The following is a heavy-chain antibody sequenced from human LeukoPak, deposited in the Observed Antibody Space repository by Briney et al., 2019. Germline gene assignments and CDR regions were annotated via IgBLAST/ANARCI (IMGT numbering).Heavy chain of an antibody. CDR1: GYTFTSYY. D-gene: IGHD3-3*01. Sequence: GASAKVSCKASGYTFTSYYMHWVRQAPGQGLEWMGIINPSGGSTSYAQKFQGRVTMTRDTSTSTVYMELSSLRSEDTAVYYCARDRAIFGVVTHNYFDYWGQGTLVTVSS. CDR3: ARDRAIFGVVTHNYFDY. V-gene: IGHV1-46*01. CDR2: INPSGGST. J-gene: IGHJ4*02.